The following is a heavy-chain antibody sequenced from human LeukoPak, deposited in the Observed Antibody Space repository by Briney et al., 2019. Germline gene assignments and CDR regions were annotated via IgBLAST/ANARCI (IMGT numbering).Heavy chain of an antibody. Sequence: GGSLRLSCAASGFTFSSFGMSWVRQAPGKGLEWVSAISSTGGTAYYADSVKGRFTISRDNSKNTLYLQMNSLRAEDTAVYYCAKDPVPMVRGVLYYFDYWGQGTLVTVSS. J-gene: IGHJ4*02. CDR3: AKDPVPMVRGVLYYFDY. CDR1: GFTFSSFG. CDR2: ISSTGGTA. D-gene: IGHD3-10*01. V-gene: IGHV3-23*01.